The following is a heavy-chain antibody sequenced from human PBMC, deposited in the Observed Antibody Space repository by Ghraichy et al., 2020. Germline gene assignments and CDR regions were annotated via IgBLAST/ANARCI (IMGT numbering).Heavy chain of an antibody. CDR3: AKAWGYCSAATCPSYNWFDP. CDR1: GFPFSSYA. CDR2: ISFSGANT. Sequence: GESLNISCAASGFPFSSYAMSWVRQTPGKGLEWVSSISFSGANTYYAVSVKGHFTISRDNSKNTLYLQMNSLRADDTAVYYCAKAWGYCSAATCPSYNWFDPWGQGTLVTVSS. J-gene: IGHJ5*02. V-gene: IGHV3-23*01. D-gene: IGHD2-15*01.